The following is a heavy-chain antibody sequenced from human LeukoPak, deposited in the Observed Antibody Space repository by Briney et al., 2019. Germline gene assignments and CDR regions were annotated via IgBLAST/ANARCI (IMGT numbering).Heavy chain of an antibody. CDR3: ANTAIWQGSAFDI. D-gene: IGHD2-21*01. V-gene: IGHV3-23*01. Sequence: GGSLRLSCAASGFTFSGYAMSWVRQAPGKGLEWVSAISGSGGSTYYADSVKGRFTISRDNSKNTLYLQMNSLRAEDTAVYYCANTAIWQGSAFDIWGQGTMVTVSS. CDR2: ISGSGGST. J-gene: IGHJ3*02. CDR1: GFTFSGYA.